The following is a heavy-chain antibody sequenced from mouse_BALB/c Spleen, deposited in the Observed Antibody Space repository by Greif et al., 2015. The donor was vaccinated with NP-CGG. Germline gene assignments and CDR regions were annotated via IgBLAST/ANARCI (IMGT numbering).Heavy chain of an antibody. Sequence: VQLQQSGPELVKPGASVKISCKASGYSFTGYFMNWVMQSHGKSLEWIGRINPYNGDTFYNQKFKGKATLTVDKSSSTAHMELRSLASEDSAVYYCARSEYYAMDYWGQGTSVTVSS. CDR1: GYSFTGYF. V-gene: IGHV1-20*02. CDR2: INPYNGDT. J-gene: IGHJ4*01. CDR3: ARSEYYAMDY.